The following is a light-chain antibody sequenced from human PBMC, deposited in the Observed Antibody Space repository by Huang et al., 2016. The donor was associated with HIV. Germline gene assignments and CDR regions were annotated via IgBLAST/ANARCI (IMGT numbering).Light chain of an antibody. J-gene: IGKJ1*01. CDR2: WAS. CDR3: QQHYTSWT. Sequence: DIVMTQSPDSLAVSLGERATINCKSSQSILYTSNNKNYLVWYQQKPGQPPKLLLYWASTRESGVPERFSGSGSEKDFTLSINGLQAGDVAEYYYQQHYTSWTFGQGTKVEIK. CDR1: QSILYTSNNKNY. V-gene: IGKV4-1*01.